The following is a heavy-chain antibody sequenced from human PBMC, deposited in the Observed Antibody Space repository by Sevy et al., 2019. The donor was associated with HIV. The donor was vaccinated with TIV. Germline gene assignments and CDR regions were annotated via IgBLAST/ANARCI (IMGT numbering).Heavy chain of an antibody. V-gene: IGHV4-34*01. D-gene: IGHD3-9*01. Sequence: SETLSLTCTVYGGSFSGYSFSWIRQSPGKGLEWIGEINHGGNTTYNPPLKSRLTILVDTSKNHFSLRLSSVTAADAASYYCATLEGIRYYFDYWGQGALVTVSS. CDR2: INHGGNT. J-gene: IGHJ4*02. CDR1: GGSFSGYS. CDR3: ATLEGIRYYFDY.